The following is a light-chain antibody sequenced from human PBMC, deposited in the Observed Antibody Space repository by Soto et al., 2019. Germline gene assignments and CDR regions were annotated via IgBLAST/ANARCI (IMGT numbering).Light chain of an antibody. J-gene: IGKJ2*01. CDR2: GAS. V-gene: IGKV3-20*01. Sequence: EIVLTQSPGTLSLSPGGRATLSCRASQSVSSDYLAWYQQKPGQAPRLLIYGASSRATGITDRFSGSGSGTDFTLTISRVEPEDSAVFYCQQYDSSPYTFGQGTRLEIK. CDR1: QSVSSDY. CDR3: QQYDSSPYT.